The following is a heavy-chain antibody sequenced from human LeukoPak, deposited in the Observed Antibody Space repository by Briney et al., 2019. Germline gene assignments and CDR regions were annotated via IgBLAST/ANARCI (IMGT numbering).Heavy chain of an antibody. CDR3: ARSASGNYFDY. Sequence: GGSLRLSCAASGFTFDNYNMNWVRQAPGKGLEWVSSISSGTNYIFEADSVKGRFTVTKDTALNSLSLQMNSLRADDTAVYYCARSASGNYFDYWDQGTLVTVSS. V-gene: IGHV3-21*01. D-gene: IGHD1-26*01. CDR2: ISSGTNYI. J-gene: IGHJ4*02. CDR1: GFTFDNYN.